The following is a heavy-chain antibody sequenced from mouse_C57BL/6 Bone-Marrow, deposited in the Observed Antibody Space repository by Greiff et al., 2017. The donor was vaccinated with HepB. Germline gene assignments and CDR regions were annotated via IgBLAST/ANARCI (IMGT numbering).Heavy chain of an antibody. CDR2: IDPENGDT. CDR1: GFNIKDDY. V-gene: IGHV14-4*01. J-gene: IGHJ3*01. Sequence: VQLKESGAELVRPGASVKLSCTASGFNIKDDYMHWVKQRPEQGLEWIGWIDPENGDTAYASKFQGKATITADTSSNTAYLQLSSLTSEDTAVYYCTFYGSSYVDWFAYWGQGTLVTVSA. CDR3: TFYGSSYVDWFAY. D-gene: IGHD1-1*01.